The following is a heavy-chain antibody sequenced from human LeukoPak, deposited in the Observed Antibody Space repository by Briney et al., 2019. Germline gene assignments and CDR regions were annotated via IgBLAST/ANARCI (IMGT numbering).Heavy chain of an antibody. CDR1: GGSFSGYY. D-gene: IGHD1-1*01. CDR2: INHSGST. Sequence: PSETLSLTCAVYGGSFSGYYWSWIRQPPGMGLEWIGEINHSGSTNYNPSLKSRVTISVDTSKNQFSLKLSSVTAADTAVYYCASRGTQYYFDYWGQGTLVTVSS. V-gene: IGHV4-34*01. J-gene: IGHJ4*02. CDR3: ASRGTQYYFDY.